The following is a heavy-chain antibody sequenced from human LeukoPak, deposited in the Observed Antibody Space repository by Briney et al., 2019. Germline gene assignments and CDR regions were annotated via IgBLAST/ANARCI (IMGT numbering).Heavy chain of an antibody. D-gene: IGHD6-19*01. CDR2: IYTSGRT. CDR3: VRGHNSGWSDFDY. J-gene: IGHJ4*02. V-gene: IGHV4-61*02. Sequence: SQTLSLTCTVSGASISSGNSYWSWIRQPAGRGLEWIGRIYTSGRTNLNPALKSRVTLSLDTSKNQFSLNLTSVAAADTAVYYCVRGHNSGWSDFDYWGLGTLVTVSS. CDR1: GASISSGNSY.